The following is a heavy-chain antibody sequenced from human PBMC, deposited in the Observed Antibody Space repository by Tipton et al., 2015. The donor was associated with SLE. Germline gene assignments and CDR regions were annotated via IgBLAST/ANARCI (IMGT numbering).Heavy chain of an antibody. D-gene: IGHD4-23*01. CDR2: INPNSGGT. CDR1: GYTFTGYY. V-gene: IGHV1-2*02. CDR3: ARVKLDYGGNSNYFDY. J-gene: IGHJ4*02. Sequence: QSGAEVKKPGASVKVSCKASGYTFTGYYMHWVRQAPGQGLEWMGWINPNSGGTNYAQKFQGRVTMTRDTSISTAYMELSRLRSDDTAVYYCARVKLDYGGNSNYFDYWGQGTLVTVSS.